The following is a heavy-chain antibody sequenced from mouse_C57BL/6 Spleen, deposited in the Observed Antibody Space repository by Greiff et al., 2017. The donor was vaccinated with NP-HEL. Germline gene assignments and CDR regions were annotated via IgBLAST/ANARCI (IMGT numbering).Heavy chain of an antibody. V-gene: IGHV1-82*01. D-gene: IGHD3-3*01. Sequence: QVQLQQSGPELVKPGASVKISCKASGYAFSSSWMNWVKQRPGKGLEWIGRIYPGDGDTNYNGKFKGKATLTADKSSSTAYMQLSSLTSEDSAVYFCAREGDGYAMDYWGHGTSVTVSS. CDR3: AREGDGYAMDY. CDR2: IYPGDGDT. CDR1: GYAFSSSW. J-gene: IGHJ4*01.